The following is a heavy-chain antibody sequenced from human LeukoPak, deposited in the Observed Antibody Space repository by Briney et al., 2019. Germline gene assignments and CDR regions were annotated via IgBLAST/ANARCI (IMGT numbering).Heavy chain of an antibody. CDR1: GYTLTGYY. V-gene: IGHV1-2*02. Sequence: ASVKVSCKASGYTLTGYYMHWVRQAPGQGLEWMGWINPNSGGTNYAQKFQGRVTMTRDTSISTAYMELSRLRSDDTAVYYCARDFILCTNGVCLQSYYGMDVWGQGTTVTVSS. CDR3: ARDFILCTNGVCLQSYYGMDV. J-gene: IGHJ6*02. CDR2: INPNSGGT. D-gene: IGHD2-8*01.